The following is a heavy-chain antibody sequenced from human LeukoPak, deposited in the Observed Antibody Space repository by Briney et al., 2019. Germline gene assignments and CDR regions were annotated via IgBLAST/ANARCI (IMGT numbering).Heavy chain of an antibody. D-gene: IGHD1-20*01. V-gene: IGHV3-30*19. Sequence: GGSLRLSCAASGFTFSAYGIHWVRQAPGKGLEWVAVISYDGSNKYYADSVKGRFTISRDNSKNTLYLQMNSLRAEDTAVYYCARGITGRYYYGMDVWGQGTTVTVSS. CDR3: ARGITGRYYYGMDV. CDR2: ISYDGSNK. CDR1: GFTFSAYG. J-gene: IGHJ6*02.